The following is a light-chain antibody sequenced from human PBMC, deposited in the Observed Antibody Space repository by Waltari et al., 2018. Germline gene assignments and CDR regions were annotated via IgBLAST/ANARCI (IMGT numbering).Light chain of an antibody. Sequence: DIQMTQSPATLSASVGDRVIITCRASQSFRSWLVWYQQKPGKAPKLLIYKASSLESGVPSRFSGSGSGTEFTLTISSLQPDDFATYYCQQYNSYPITFGPGTKVDIK. CDR1: QSFRSW. V-gene: IGKV1-5*03. CDR2: KAS. J-gene: IGKJ3*01. CDR3: QQYNSYPIT.